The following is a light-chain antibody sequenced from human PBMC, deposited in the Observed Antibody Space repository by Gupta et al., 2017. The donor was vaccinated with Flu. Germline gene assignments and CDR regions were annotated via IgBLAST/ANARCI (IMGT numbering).Light chain of an antibody. Sequence: KLTSTLSRGHSRDAIAWHQQQQEKGPRYLMRLNSDGSHSKGDGIPDRFSGSSSGAERDLTIASRQAEDEDDYYCQTWGTGTWVFGGGTKLTVL. CDR2: LNSDGSH. CDR3: QTWGTGTWV. J-gene: IGLJ3*02. V-gene: IGLV4-69*01. CDR1: RGHSRDA.